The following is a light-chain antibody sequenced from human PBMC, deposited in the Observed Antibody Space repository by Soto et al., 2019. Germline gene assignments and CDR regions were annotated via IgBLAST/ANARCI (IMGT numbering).Light chain of an antibody. CDR2: EVS. V-gene: IGLV2-14*01. J-gene: IGLJ2*01. CDR3: SSYTSSNTLVV. Sequence: QSALTQPASVSGSPGQSITISCIGTSSDVDGYNYVSWYQQHPGKAPKLMIYEVSNRPSGVSNRFSGSKSGNTASLTISGRQAEDEDDYYCSSYTSSNTLVVFGGGTKLTVL. CDR1: SSDVDGYNY.